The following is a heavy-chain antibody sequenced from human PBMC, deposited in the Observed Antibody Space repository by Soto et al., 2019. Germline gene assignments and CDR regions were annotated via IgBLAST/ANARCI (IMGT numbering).Heavy chain of an antibody. Sequence: GGSLRLSCAASGFTFSSYAMSWVRQAPGKGLEWVSAISGSGGSTYYADSVKGRFTISRDNSKNTLYLQMNSLRAEDTAVYYCAKADGDRSSWYDAFDIWGQGTMVTVSS. D-gene: IGHD6-13*01. CDR2: ISGSGGST. CDR1: GFTFSSYA. V-gene: IGHV3-23*01. J-gene: IGHJ3*02. CDR3: AKADGDRSSWYDAFDI.